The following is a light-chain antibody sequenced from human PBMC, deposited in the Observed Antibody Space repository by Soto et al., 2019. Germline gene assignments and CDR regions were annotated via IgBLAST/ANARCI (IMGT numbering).Light chain of an antibody. Sequence: EIVLTQSPGTLSSSPGERATLSCRASQSVRNNFLAWYQQKPGQPPRLLLYNASNRPTGIPDRFSGSGSGTDFTLTISRLEPEDFAVYYCHQYGSSPYSFGQGTKVDIK. V-gene: IGKV3-20*01. CDR3: HQYGSSPYS. J-gene: IGKJ2*01. CDR2: NAS. CDR1: QSVRNNF.